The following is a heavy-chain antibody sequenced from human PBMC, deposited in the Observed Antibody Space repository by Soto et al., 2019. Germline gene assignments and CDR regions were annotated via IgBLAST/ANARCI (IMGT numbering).Heavy chain of an antibody. D-gene: IGHD2-2*01. CDR3: ARDAHIVVVPAAIRRGDWFDP. CDR2: INPNSGGT. CDR1: GYTFTGYY. Sequence: GASVKVSCKASGYTFTGYYMHWVRQAPGQGLEWMGWINPNSGGTNYAQKFQGWVTMTRDTSISTAYMELSRLRSDDTAMYYCARDAHIVVVPAAIRRGDWFDPWGQGTLVTVSS. V-gene: IGHV1-2*04. J-gene: IGHJ5*02.